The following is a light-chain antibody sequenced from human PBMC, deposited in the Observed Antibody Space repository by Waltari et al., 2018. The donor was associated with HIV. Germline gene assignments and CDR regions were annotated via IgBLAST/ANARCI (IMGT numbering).Light chain of an antibody. CDR3: CAYAGSTTYVI. J-gene: IGLJ2*01. Sequence: QSALTQPASVSGSPGQSITISCTGTSSDVGGYNLVSWYQQHPGKAPKLMIYEVSKRPSGVSNGFSGSKSGNTASLTISGLQAEDEADYYCCAYAGSTTYVIFGGGTKRTVL. CDR1: SSDVGGYNL. CDR2: EVS. V-gene: IGLV2-23*02.